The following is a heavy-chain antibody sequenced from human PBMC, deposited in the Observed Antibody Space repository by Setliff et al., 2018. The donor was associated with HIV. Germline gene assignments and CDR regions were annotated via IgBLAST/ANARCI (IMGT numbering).Heavy chain of an antibody. J-gene: IGHJ4*02. Sequence: TLSLTCTVSGGSISSGDYYWSWIRQHPRKGLEWIRYIYYTGSTYYNPSLKSRVTISVDTSKNQFSLKLSSVTAADTAVYYCARAPFYYGSGSYQTFDYWGQGTLVTVSS. CDR3: ARAPFYYGSGSYQTFDY. V-gene: IGHV4-31*03. CDR2: IYYTGST. D-gene: IGHD3-10*01. CDR1: GGSISSGDYY.